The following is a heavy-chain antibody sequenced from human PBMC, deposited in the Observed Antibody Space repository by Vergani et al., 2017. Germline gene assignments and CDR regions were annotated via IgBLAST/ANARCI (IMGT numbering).Heavy chain of an antibody. Sequence: QVQLQQWGAGLLKPSETLSLTCAVHGGSFSGYYWSWIRQPPGKGLEWIGEINHSGSTNYNPSLKSRVTISVDTSKNQFSLKLSSVTAADTAVYYCARGFRDTKYYYYYYMDVWGKGTTVTVSS. V-gene: IGHV4-34*01. J-gene: IGHJ6*03. CDR1: GGSFSGYY. CDR3: ARGFRDTKYYYYYYMDV. D-gene: IGHD2-8*01. CDR2: INHSGST.